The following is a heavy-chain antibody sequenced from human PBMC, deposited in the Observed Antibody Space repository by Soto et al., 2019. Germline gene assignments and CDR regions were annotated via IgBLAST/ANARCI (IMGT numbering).Heavy chain of an antibody. V-gene: IGHV3-23*01. CDR3: AKDRIVVVPAALDY. CDR2: ISGSGGST. Sequence: GGSLRLSFAASGFTFSSNAMSWVRQAPGKGLEWVSAISGSGGSTYYADSVKGRFTISRDNSKNTLYLQMNSLRAEDTAVYYCAKDRIVVVPAALDYWGQGTLVTVSS. CDR1: GFTFSSNA. J-gene: IGHJ4*02. D-gene: IGHD2-2*01.